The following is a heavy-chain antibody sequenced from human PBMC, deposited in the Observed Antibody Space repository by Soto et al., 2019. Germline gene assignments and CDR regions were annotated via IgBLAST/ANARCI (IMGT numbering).Heavy chain of an antibody. CDR3: ARDDRFGEFGELYYYGMDV. Sequence: GGSLRLSCSASGFSFGSYAMSWVRQAPGKGLEWVSCISRTRSYIYYADSVKGRFTISRDNAKNSLYLQMNSLRAEDTAVYYCARDDRFGEFGELYYYGMDVWGQGNTVTVSS. V-gene: IGHV3-21*01. CDR1: GFSFGSYA. CDR2: ISRTRSYI. J-gene: IGHJ6*02. D-gene: IGHD3-10*01.